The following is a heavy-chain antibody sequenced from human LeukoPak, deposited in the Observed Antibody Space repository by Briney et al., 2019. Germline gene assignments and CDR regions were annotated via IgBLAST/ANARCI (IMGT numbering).Heavy chain of an antibody. D-gene: IGHD1-26*01. J-gene: IGHJ6*03. CDR3: AGGSYFYYYYMDV. V-gene: IGHV4-59*01. CDR2: IYYRGST. Sequence: SETLSLTCTVSGGSISSYYWSWIRQPPGKGLEWIGYIYYRGSTKYNPSPKSRVIILLDPSKNQFSLQLSSVRAADTAVYYCAGGSYFYYYYMDVWGKGTTVTVSS. CDR1: GGSISSYY.